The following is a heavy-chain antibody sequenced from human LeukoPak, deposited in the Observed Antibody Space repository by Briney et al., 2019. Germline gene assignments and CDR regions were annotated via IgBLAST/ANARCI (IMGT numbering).Heavy chain of an antibody. Sequence: ASVKVSCKVSGTYSLNELSMHWVRQAPGKGLEWMGGFDPEDGETIYAQSFKGRVTVTEDTSTDTVYMDLSSLRSEDTAVYYCARKRTDGYISYYFDYWGQGTLVTVSS. J-gene: IGHJ4*02. V-gene: IGHV1-24*01. CDR2: FDPEDGET. D-gene: IGHD5-24*01. CDR3: ARKRTDGYISYYFDY. CDR1: GTYSLNELS.